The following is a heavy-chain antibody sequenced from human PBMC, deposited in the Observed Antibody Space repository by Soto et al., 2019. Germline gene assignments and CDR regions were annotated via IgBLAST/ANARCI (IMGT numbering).Heavy chain of an antibody. CDR2: IHHSGAT. V-gene: IGHV4-4*01. Sequence: QVQLQESGPGLVQPSGTLSLTCAVSGDSITGDNWWSWVRQPPGKGLEWIGEIHHSGATNYNPSPTGRVTISVDKPKNQLPLKLNSVTAADTAVFCRATQGFSRRGVWGRGTTVTVSS. J-gene: IGHJ6*02. CDR1: GDSITGDNW. CDR3: ATQGFSRRGV.